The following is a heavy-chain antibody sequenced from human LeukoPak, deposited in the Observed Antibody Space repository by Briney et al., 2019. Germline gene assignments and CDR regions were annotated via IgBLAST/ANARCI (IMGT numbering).Heavy chain of an antibody. V-gene: IGHV1-18*01. D-gene: IGHD6-19*01. Sequence: ASVKLSCKASGYAFTSYGISWVRQAHGQGLELMGCGSAYNGNTNYAQKLQGRVTMPTDTSTSTAYMELRSLRSDDTAVYYCARTYSSGWRPGYWGQGTLVTVSS. CDR3: ARTYSSGWRPGY. CDR1: GYAFTSYG. J-gene: IGHJ4*02. CDR2: GSAYNGNT.